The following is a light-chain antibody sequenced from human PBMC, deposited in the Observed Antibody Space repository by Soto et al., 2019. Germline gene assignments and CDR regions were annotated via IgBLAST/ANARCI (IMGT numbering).Light chain of an antibody. CDR2: GAS. V-gene: IGKV3-15*01. Sequence: EIVMTQSPATLSVYPWERATLSCRASQTITSSLAWYQQKPGQAPRLLIYGASTRATGIPPRFSGSGSGTEFTLTISSLQPDDFATYYCQQYNSYSWTFGQGTKVDIK. CDR3: QQYNSYSWT. J-gene: IGKJ1*01. CDR1: QTITSS.